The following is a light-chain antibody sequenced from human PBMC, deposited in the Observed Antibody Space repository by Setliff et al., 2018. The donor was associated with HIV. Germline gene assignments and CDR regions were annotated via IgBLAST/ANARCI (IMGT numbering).Light chain of an antibody. CDR2: EVS. J-gene: IGLJ1*01. Sequence: QSALAQPASMSGSPGQSITVSCTGTSSDVGAYGYVSWYQQHPGKAPRLMIYEVSNRPSGISNRFSGSKSGNTASLTISGLQAEDEADYYCGSYTYNSTPVFGTGTKVTVL. V-gene: IGLV2-14*01. CDR3: GSYTYNSTPV. CDR1: SSDVGAYGY.